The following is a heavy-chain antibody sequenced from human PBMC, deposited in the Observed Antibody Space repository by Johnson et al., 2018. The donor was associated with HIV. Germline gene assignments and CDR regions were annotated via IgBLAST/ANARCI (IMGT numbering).Heavy chain of an antibody. D-gene: IGHD3-10*01. Sequence: QVQLVESGGGVVQPGRSLRLSCVASGFTFRSYAMHWVRQAPGKGLEWVAVISYDGSKKYYAGSVKGRFTISRDNSKNTLYLQMNSLRAEDTAVYYCAKDPGGDAFDIWGQGTMVTVSS. CDR3: AKDPGGDAFDI. CDR1: GFTFRSYA. V-gene: IGHV3-30*04. J-gene: IGHJ3*02. CDR2: ISYDGSKK.